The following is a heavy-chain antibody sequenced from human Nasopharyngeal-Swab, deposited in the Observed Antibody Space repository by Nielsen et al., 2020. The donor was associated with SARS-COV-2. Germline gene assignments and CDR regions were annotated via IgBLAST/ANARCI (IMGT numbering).Heavy chain of an antibody. CDR2: IYYSGST. V-gene: IGHV4-39*07. D-gene: IGHD2-21*01. Sequence: QAPGKGLEWIGSIYYSGSTYYNPSLKSRVTISVDTSKNQFSLKLSSVTAADTAVYYCARDTGCGGDCPKEVNSYGMDVRGQGTTVTVSS. CDR3: ARDTGCGGDCPKEVNSYGMDV. J-gene: IGHJ6*02.